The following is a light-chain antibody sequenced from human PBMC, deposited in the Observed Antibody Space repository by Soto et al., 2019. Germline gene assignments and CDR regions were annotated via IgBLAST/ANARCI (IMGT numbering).Light chain of an antibody. CDR2: GAS. Sequence: EIVLTQSPGTLALSPGERATLSCRASQSVSSSYLAWYQQKPGQAPRLLIYGASSRATGIPDRFSGSGSGTDFTLTISIQEPEDFAVYYCQQYGSSPITFGHGTRLEIK. CDR3: QQYGSSPIT. CDR1: QSVSSSY. V-gene: IGKV3-20*01. J-gene: IGKJ5*01.